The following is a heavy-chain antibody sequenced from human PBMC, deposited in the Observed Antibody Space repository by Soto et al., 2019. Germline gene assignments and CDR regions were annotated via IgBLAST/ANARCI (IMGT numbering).Heavy chain of an antibody. D-gene: IGHD3-22*01. CDR1: GYSFTSYW. Sequence: GESLKISCKGSGYSFTSYWIGWVRQMPGKGLEWMGIIYPGDSDTRYSPSFQGQVTISADKSISTAYLQWSSLKASDTAMYYCARAMIVVVIPSTPYAFDIWGQGTMVTVSS. V-gene: IGHV5-51*01. J-gene: IGHJ3*02. CDR3: ARAMIVVVIPSTPYAFDI. CDR2: IYPGDSDT.